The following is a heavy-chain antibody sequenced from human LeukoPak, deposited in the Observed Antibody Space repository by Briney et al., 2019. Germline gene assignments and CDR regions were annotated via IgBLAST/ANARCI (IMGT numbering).Heavy chain of an antibody. V-gene: IGHV3-21*01. CDR2: ISSSSSYI. D-gene: IGHD6-19*01. CDR3: ARDHGQWLIRGTFDY. J-gene: IGHJ4*02. CDR1: GFTFSSYE. Sequence: GGSLRLSCAASGFTFSSYEMNWVRQAPGKGLEWVSSISSSSSYIYYADSVKGRFTISRDNAKNSLYLQMNSLRAEDTAVYYCARDHGQWLIRGTFDYWGQGTLVTVSS.